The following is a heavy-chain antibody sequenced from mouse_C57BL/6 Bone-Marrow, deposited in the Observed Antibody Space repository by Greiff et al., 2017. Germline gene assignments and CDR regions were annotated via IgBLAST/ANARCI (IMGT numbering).Heavy chain of an antibody. V-gene: IGHV5-6*01. D-gene: IGHD1-1*01. J-gene: IGHJ3*01. Sequence: EVTLVESGGDLVKPGGSLKLSCAASGFTFSSYGMSLVRQTPDKRLEWVATIRSGGSYTYYPDSVKGRFTISRDNAKNTLYLQMSSLKSEDTAMYYCARPHSYGSSFAYWGQGTLVTVSA. CDR3: ARPHSYGSSFAY. CDR2: IRSGGSYT. CDR1: GFTFSSYG.